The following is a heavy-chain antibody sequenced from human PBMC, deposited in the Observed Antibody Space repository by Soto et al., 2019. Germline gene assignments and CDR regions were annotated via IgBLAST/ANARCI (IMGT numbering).Heavy chain of an antibody. CDR2: IWYGGSKK. V-gene: IGHV3-33*01. Sequence: QVQLVESGGGVVQPGRSLRLSCAASGFTFSSYGMHWVRQAPGKGLEWVAVIWYGGSKKYYADSVKGRFTISRDNSKSTLYLQMNSLRAEVTAVYYCARSARDPYDILTGYYDWGQGTLVTVSS. CDR1: GFTFSSYG. J-gene: IGHJ4*02. CDR3: ARSARDPYDILTGYYD. D-gene: IGHD3-9*01.